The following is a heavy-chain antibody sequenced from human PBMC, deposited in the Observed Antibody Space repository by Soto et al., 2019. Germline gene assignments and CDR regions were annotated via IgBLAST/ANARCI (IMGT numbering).Heavy chain of an antibody. J-gene: IGHJ6*02. D-gene: IGHD3-10*01. CDR1: GFTFSSYG. CDR2: IWYDGSNK. CDR3: ARVRPNYYGSGSPYGMDV. V-gene: IGHV3-33*01. Sequence: PGGSLRLSCAASGFTFSSYGMHWVRQAPGKGLEWVSVIWYDGSNKYYADSVKGRFTISRDNSKNTLYLQMNSLRAEDTAVYYCARVRPNYYGSGSPYGMDVWGQGTTVTVSS.